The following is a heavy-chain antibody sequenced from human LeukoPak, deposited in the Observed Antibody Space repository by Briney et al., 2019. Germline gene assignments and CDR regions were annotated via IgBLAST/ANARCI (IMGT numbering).Heavy chain of an antibody. CDR2: INPSGGST. CDR3: ARDRGVVNSPDY. J-gene: IGHJ4*02. V-gene: IGHV1-46*01. Sequence: ASVKVSCKASGYTSTSYYMHWVRQAPGQGLEWMGIINPSGGSTSYAQKFQGRVTMTRDTSTSTVYMELSSLRSEDTAVYYCARDRGVVNSPDYWGQGTLVTVSS. D-gene: IGHD3-22*01. CDR1: GYTSTSYY.